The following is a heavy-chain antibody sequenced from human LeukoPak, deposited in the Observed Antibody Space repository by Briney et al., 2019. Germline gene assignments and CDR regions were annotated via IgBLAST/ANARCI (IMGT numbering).Heavy chain of an antibody. D-gene: IGHD6-13*01. CDR1: GFSFSSYS. CDR3: ARDGGYSSSWYGVGAFDI. CDR2: IRRDGSRI. V-gene: IGHV3-48*01. Sequence: GGSLRLSCAASGFSFSSYSMNWVRQAPGKGLEWISYIRRDGSRIYYADSVEGRFTTSRDNAKNSLYLQMNSLRAEDTAVYYCARDGGYSSSWYGVGAFDIWGQGTMVTVSS. J-gene: IGHJ3*02.